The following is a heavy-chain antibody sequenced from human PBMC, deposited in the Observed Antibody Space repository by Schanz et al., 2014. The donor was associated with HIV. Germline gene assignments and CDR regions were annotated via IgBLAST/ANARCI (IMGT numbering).Heavy chain of an antibody. CDR1: GFTFSTYG. CDR3: TRDGGCSGSACYGYGMDV. V-gene: IGHV3-48*02. CDR2: MIWNNGI. D-gene: IGHD1-26*01. Sequence: EVQLLESGGGLLHPGGSLRLSCAASGFTFSTYGMHWVRQAPGKGLEWVAHMIWNNGIYYADSVKGRFTISRDNAKNTLFLQMNNLREDDTAVYYCTRDGGCSGSACYGYGMDVWGQGTTVTVSS. J-gene: IGHJ6*02.